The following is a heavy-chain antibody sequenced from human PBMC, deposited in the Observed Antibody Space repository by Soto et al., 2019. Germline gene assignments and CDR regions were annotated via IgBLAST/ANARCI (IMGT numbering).Heavy chain of an antibody. J-gene: IGHJ4*02. CDR3: ARDEVMPARRGDYFDY. D-gene: IGHD2-2*01. CDR2: IKQDGSEK. CDR1: GFTFSSYW. V-gene: IGHV3-7*01. Sequence: EVQLVESGGGLVQPGGSLRLSCAASGFTFSSYWMSWVRQAPGKGLEWVANIKQDGSEKYYVDSVKGRFTISRDNAKNSLYLQMNSLRAEDTAVYYCARDEVMPARRGDYFDYWGQGTLVTGFS.